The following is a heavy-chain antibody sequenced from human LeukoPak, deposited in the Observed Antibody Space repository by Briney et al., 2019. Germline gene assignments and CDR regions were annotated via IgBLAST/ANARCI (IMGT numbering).Heavy chain of an antibody. V-gene: IGHV3-23*01. CDR1: GSPFSSKS. J-gene: IGHJ4*02. D-gene: IGHD2/OR15-2a*01. Sequence: GGSLRLSFASSGSPFSSKSMCCMRRAPGRGPECVSAIGPSGGSPYNGDPAKGWFTIYRDNSRKTLYLPVNSPSADDTAVYYFAFPPPGDFWGRGTLVTVSS. CDR2: IGPSGGSP. CDR3: AFPPPGDF.